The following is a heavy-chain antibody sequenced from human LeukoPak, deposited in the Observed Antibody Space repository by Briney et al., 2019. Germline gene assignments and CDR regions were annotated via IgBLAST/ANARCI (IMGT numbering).Heavy chain of an antibody. V-gene: IGHV3-7*01. J-gene: IGHJ3*02. CDR3: ARASSYFAFDI. CDR2: IKGDGSEK. CDR1: GFTFSSYW. Sequence: GGSLRLSCAASGFTFSSYWMTWVRQAPGKGLEWVGNIKGDGSEKYYVDSVKGRFTISRDNAKNSLYLQMNSLRAEDTAVYYCARASSYFAFDIWGQGTMVTVSS. D-gene: IGHD3-10*01.